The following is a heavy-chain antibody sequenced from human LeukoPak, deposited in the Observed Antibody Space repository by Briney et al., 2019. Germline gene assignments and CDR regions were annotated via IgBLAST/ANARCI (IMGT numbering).Heavy chain of an antibody. J-gene: IGHJ4*02. V-gene: IGHV4-59*01. Sequence: PSETLSLTCTVSGGSISSYYWSWIRQPPGKGLEWIGYIYYSGSTNYNPSLKSRVTISVDTSKNQFSLKLSSVTAAGTAVYYCARYSSSWYGVDYWGQGTLVTVSS. CDR1: GGSISSYY. CDR2: IYYSGST. D-gene: IGHD6-13*01. CDR3: ARYSSSWYGVDY.